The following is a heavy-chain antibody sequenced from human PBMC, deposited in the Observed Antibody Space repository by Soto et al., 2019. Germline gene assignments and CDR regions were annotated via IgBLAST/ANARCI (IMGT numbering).Heavy chain of an antibody. CDR2: MNPNSGNT. J-gene: IGHJ5*02. CDR3: AREGAVGYCSSTNCPNWFDP. D-gene: IGHD2-2*03. Sequence: ASVKVSCKASGYTFTSYDINWVRQATGQGLEWMGWMNPNSGNTGYSQKFQGRVTITRDTSASTAYMELSSLRSEDTAVYYCAREGAVGYCSSTNCPNWFDPWGQGTLVTVSS. V-gene: IGHV1-8*01. CDR1: GYTFTSYD.